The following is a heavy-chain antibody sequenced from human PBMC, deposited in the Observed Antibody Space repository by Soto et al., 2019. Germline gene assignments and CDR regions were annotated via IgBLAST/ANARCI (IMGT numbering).Heavy chain of an antibody. CDR3: AKVLWGNWYFDL. CDR2: ISGSGGST. V-gene: IGHV3-23*01. Sequence: GGSMRLSCTASVVIFSNYAMSWVRQAPGKGLEWVSAISGSGGSTYYADSVKGRFTISRDNSKNTLYLQMNSLRAEDTAVYYCAKVLWGNWYFDLWGRGTLVTVSS. J-gene: IGHJ2*01. D-gene: IGHD3-16*01. CDR1: VVIFSNYA.